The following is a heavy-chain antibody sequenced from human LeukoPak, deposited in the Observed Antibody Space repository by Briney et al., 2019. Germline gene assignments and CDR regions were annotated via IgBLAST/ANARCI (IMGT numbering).Heavy chain of an antibody. CDR2: ISSSSSYI. J-gene: IGHJ4*02. V-gene: IGHV3-21*01. Sequence: GGSLRLSCAASGFTFSSYSMNWVRQAPGKGLEWVSSISSSSSYIYYADSVKGRFTISRDNAKNSLYLQMNSLRAEDTAVYYCARASYDSSGMGFQGGYWGQGTLVTVSS. D-gene: IGHD3-22*01. CDR1: GFTFSSYS. CDR3: ARASYDSSGMGFQGGY.